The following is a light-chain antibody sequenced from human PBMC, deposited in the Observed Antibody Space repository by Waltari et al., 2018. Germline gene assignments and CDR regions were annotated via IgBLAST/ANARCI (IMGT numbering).Light chain of an antibody. CDR1: QSLLPSDGKTY. CDR2: EVS. J-gene: IGKJ1*01. Sequence: DIVMTQTPLSLSVTPGQPSSISCMPSQSLLPSDGKTYLYWYLQKPGQSPQLLIYEVSSQYTGVTDRFSGSGSGTDFTPKISRVEAEDLGVYYCMHGIRLPWTLGQGTKVEIK. CDR3: MHGIRLPWT. V-gene: IGKV2-29*02.